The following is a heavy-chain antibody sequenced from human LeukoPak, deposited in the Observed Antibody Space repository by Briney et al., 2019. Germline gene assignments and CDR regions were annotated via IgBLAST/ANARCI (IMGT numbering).Heavy chain of an antibody. CDR2: ISSSGSTI. CDR1: GFTFSSYE. CDR3: ARTEKYFGSGSYGC. Sequence: GGSLRLSCAASGFTFSSYEMNWVRQAPGKGLEWVSYISSSGSTIYYADSVKGRFTISRDNGKNSLYLQMNSLRAEDTAMYYCARTEKYFGSGSYGCWGQGTLVTVSS. J-gene: IGHJ4*02. D-gene: IGHD3-10*01. V-gene: IGHV3-48*03.